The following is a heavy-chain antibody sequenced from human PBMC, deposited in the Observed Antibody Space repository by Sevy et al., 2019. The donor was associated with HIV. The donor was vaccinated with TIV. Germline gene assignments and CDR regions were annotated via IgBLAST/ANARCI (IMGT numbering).Heavy chain of an antibody. J-gene: IGHJ6*02. CDR1: GFSFNNYA. Sequence: GGSLRLSCEASGFSFNNYAMHWVRRAPGKGLEWVALISYDASTIHYANSVTGRFTVSRDNSNNTLHLQMTSLRPGDTAVYYCAKDHFDVTNLIYGMDVWGQGTTVAVSS. CDR2: ISYDASTI. V-gene: IGHV3-30*18. D-gene: IGHD2-8*01. CDR3: AKDHFDVTNLIYGMDV.